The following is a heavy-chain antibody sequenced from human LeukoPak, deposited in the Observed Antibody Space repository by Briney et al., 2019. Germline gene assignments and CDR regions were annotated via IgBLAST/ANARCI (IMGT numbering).Heavy chain of an antibody. J-gene: IGHJ6*02. CDR2: MNPNSGNT. CDR1: GYTFTSYD. Sequence: ASVNVSCKASGYTFTSYDINWVRQATGQGLEWMGWMNPNSGNTGYAQKFQGRVTMTRNTSISTAYMELSSLRSEDTAVYYCARGGTIFGVVITIPHYYYYGMDVWGQGTTVTVSS. D-gene: IGHD3-3*01. V-gene: IGHV1-8*01. CDR3: ARGGTIFGVVITIPHYYYYGMDV.